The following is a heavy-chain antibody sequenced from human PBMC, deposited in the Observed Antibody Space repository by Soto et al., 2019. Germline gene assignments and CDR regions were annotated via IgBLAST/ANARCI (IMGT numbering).Heavy chain of an antibody. CDR2: IWFDGSNK. V-gene: IGHV3-33*01. D-gene: IGHD2-2*01. J-gene: IGHJ6*02. CDR3: ARDLRWGSTTYYYYYAMDV. Sequence: GSLRLSCAASGFTFSSFGMHWVRQAPGKGLEWVAVIWFDGSNKYYADSVKGRFTISRDNSNNTLYLQMNSLRAEDTAVYYCARDLRWGSTTYYYYYAMDVWGQGTTVTAP. CDR1: GFTFSSFG.